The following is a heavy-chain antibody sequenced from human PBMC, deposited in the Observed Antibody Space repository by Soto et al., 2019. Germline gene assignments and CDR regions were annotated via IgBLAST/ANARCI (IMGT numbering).Heavy chain of an antibody. CDR1: GYTFTGYY. J-gene: IGHJ6*02. CDR2: IIPIFGTA. V-gene: IGHV1-69*13. CDR3: AREQTRGPTVYYYYYGMDV. Sequence: GASVKVSCKASGYTFTGYYMHWVRQAPGQGLEWMGGIIPIFGTANYAQKFQGRVTITADESTSTAYMELSSLRSEDTAVYYCAREQTRGPTVYYYYYGMDVWGQGTTVTVSS. D-gene: IGHD1-7*01.